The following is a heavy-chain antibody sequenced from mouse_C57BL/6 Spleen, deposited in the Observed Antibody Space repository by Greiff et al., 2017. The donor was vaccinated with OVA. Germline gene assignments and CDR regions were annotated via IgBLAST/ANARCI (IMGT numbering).Heavy chain of an antibody. D-gene: IGHD1-1*01. CDR1: GYTFTSYC. V-gene: IGHV1-52*01. J-gene: IGHJ2*01. CDR3: ARAGIVDGSGGRCFGC. CDR2: IHPSDSDT. Sequence: QVQLQQPGPELVTPGSSLKLSCKASGYTFTSYCMHWVKQRPIQGLEWIGNIHPSDSDTHYNQKFKDKATLTVDKSSSTAYMQLSSLTSEDSAVYYGARAGIVDGSGGRCFGCWGQGTTLAVSS.